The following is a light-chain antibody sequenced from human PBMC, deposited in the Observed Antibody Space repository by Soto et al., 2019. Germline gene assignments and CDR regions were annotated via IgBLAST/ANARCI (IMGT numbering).Light chain of an antibody. V-gene: IGKV1-9*01. CDR3: QQSYRFPKT. Sequence: EIQLTQSPSFLSASVGDRVTITCRASQGTSSYLAWFQQKPGRAPKLLIYGASTLQSGVPSRFSGSGSGTEFTLTIISLQPEDFATYYCQQSYRFPKTFGRGSKV. CDR2: GAS. CDR1: QGTSSY. J-gene: IGKJ1*01.